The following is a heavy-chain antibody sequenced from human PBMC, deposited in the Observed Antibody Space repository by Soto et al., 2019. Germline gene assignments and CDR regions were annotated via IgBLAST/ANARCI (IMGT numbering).Heavy chain of an antibody. Sequence: EVRLVESGGGLLQPGTSVRLSCAAPGFSLSSYDLHWVRQVPEKRLEWVAFFGSGGDRHYSASVKSRFTISRDSAKKSFYLQMNSLKVGDTAVYYCGRAQSRNWNARGYGIDVWGQGTTVIVSS. CDR1: GFSLSSYD. CDR3: GRAQSRNWNARGYGIDV. CDR2: FGSGGDR. V-gene: IGHV3-13*04. J-gene: IGHJ6*02. D-gene: IGHD1-1*01.